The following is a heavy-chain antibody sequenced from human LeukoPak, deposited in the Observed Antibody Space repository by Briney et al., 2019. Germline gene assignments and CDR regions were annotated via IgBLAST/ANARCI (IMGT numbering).Heavy chain of an antibody. CDR2: IIPIFGTA. CDR1: GGTFSSYA. V-gene: IGHV1-69*01. D-gene: IGHD2-15*01. J-gene: IGHJ6*02. Sequence: SVKVSCKASGGTFSSYAISWVRQAPGQGLEWMGGIIPIFGTANYAQKFQGRVTITADESTSTAYMELSSLRSEDTAVYYCARGPDIVVVVAATDYYYGMDVWGQGTTVTVSS. CDR3: ARGPDIVVVVAATDYYYGMDV.